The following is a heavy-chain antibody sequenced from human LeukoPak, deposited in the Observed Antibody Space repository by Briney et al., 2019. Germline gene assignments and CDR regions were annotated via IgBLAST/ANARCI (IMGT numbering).Heavy chain of an antibody. CDR1: GGSISSGGYY. CDR3: ARDLDCGGNSSHWFDP. CDR2: IYHSGST. J-gene: IGHJ5*02. Sequence: PSETLSLTCTVSGGSISSGGYYWSWIRQPPGKGLEWIGYIYHSGSTYYNPSLKSRVTISVDRSKNQFSLKLSSVTAADTAVYYCARDLDCGGNSSHWFDPWGQGTLVTVSS. D-gene: IGHD4-23*01. V-gene: IGHV4-30-2*01.